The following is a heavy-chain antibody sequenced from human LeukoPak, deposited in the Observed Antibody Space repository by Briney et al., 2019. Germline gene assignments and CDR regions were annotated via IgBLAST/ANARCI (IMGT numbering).Heavy chain of an antibody. CDR2: INHSGST. CDR1: GGSFRGYY. CDR3: ARVAVAGIDY. J-gene: IGHJ4*02. Sequence: SETLSLTCAVYGGSFRGYYWSWVRQPPGKGLEWVGEINHSGSTNYNPSLKSRVNISVDTSKNQFSLKLSSVTAADTAVYYCARVAVAGIDYWGQGTLVTVTS. V-gene: IGHV4-34*01. D-gene: IGHD6-19*01.